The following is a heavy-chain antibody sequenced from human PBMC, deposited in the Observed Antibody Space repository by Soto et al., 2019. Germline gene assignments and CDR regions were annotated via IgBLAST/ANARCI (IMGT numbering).Heavy chain of an antibody. CDR3: ARLMGVVTVDY. Sequence: QLQLQESGPGLVKPSETLSLTCSVSGGSISSTGHYWGWIRQPPGKGLEWIGNIYDAGSPYYNPSLLSRGTISVDTSKNHFSLALTSVTAADTAVYYCARLMGVVTVDYWGQGALVTVSS. CDR2: IYDAGSP. J-gene: IGHJ4*02. D-gene: IGHD2-21*02. CDR1: GGSISSTGHY. V-gene: IGHV4-39*02.